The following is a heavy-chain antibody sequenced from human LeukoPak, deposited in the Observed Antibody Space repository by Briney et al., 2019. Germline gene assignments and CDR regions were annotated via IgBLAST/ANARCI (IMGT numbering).Heavy chain of an antibody. CDR2: IRYDGSNK. Sequence: GGSLRLSCAASGFTFSSYGMHWVRQAPGKGLEWVAFIRYDGSNKYYADSVKGRFTISRDNSKNTLYLQMNSLRAEDTAVYYCARHGWNSDSSSWYRGDNWFDPWGQGTLVTVSS. D-gene: IGHD6-13*01. V-gene: IGHV3-30*02. J-gene: IGHJ5*02. CDR1: GFTFSSYG. CDR3: ARHGWNSDSSSWYRGDNWFDP.